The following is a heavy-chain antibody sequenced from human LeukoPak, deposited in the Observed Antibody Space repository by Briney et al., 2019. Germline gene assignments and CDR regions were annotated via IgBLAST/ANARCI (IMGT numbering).Heavy chain of an antibody. CDR3: SRVGPLYHYGSGFREFHH. CDR2: IRSKAYDGTR. Sequence: GGSLRLSCTASGFTLGDYAMSWVRQAPGKGLEWVGFIRSKAYDGTREYAASVKGRFTISRDDSKSIAYLQMNSLQTEDTAVYYCSRVGPLYHYGSGFREFHHWGQGTLVTVSS. V-gene: IGHV3-49*04. D-gene: IGHD3-10*01. CDR1: GFTLGDYA. J-gene: IGHJ1*01.